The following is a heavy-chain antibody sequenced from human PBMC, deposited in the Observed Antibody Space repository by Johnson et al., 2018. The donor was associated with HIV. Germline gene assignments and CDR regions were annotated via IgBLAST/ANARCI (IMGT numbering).Heavy chain of an antibody. V-gene: IGHV3-30*14. CDR1: GFTFSNNA. CDR3: ASGVTARAPLLI. CDR2: ISYDGTNT. Sequence: VQLVESGGGVVQPGRSLRLSCAASGFTFSNNAIHWVRQAPGKGLEWVAVISYDGTNTYYADSVRGRFTISRDNSRNTVSLQMIILRPKDTAMYYCASGVTARAPLLIWGQGTMVTVSS. D-gene: IGHD6-6*01. J-gene: IGHJ3*02.